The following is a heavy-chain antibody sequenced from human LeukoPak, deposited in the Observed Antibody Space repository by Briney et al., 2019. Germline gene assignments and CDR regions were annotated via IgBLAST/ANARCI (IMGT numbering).Heavy chain of an antibody. CDR1: GYSISSGYY. V-gene: IGHV4-38-2*02. CDR2: TYHSGSA. CDR3: ARSPLRFGEFHFDY. D-gene: IGHD3-10*01. J-gene: IGHJ4*02. Sequence: SETLSLTCTVSGYSISSGYYWGWIRQPPGKGLEWIGRTYHSGSADYNPSLKSRVTISVDPSKNQFSLKLSSVTAADTAVYYCARSPLRFGEFHFDYWGQGTLATVSS.